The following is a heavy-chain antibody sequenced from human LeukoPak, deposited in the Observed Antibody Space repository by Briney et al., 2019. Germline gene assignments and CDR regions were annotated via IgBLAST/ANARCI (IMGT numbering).Heavy chain of an antibody. V-gene: IGHV4-31*03. J-gene: IGHJ5*02. CDR3: ARASASYYYDSSGYRLRWFDP. Sequence: SETLSLTCTVSGGSIRNNYWSWIRQHPGKGLEWIGYIYYSGSTYYNPSLKSRVTISVDTSKNQFSLKLSSVTAADTAVYYCARASASYYYDSSGYRLRWFDPWGQGTLVTVSS. CDR1: GGSIRNNY. CDR2: IYYSGST. D-gene: IGHD3-22*01.